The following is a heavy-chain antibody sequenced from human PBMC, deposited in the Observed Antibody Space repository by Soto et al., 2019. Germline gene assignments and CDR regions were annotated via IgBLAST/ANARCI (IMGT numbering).Heavy chain of an antibody. CDR3: AGGGRDAYNWFDP. CDR2: IKQDGSEK. D-gene: IGHD3-16*01. Sequence: EAQLVESGGGLVQPGGSLRVSCAVSGFTFSSYWMSWVRQAPGKGLEWVAKIKQDGSEKDYVDSVKGRFTISRDNANNSLYLHMYSLRAEDTAVYYCAGGGRDAYNWFDPWGQGTLVTVSS. J-gene: IGHJ5*02. V-gene: IGHV3-7*01. CDR1: GFTFSSYW.